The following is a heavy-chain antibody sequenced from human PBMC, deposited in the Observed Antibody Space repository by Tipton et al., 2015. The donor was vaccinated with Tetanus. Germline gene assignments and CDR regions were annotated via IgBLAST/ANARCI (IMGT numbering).Heavy chain of an antibody. Sequence: SLRLSCVGSGFTFGHHALHWVRQAPGKGLEWVAVISFDGAEHYYADSVKGRLTLSRDNSQNTLFLQMNSLKLEDTAVYYCAREDGGPTLDYFDSWGQGTLVTVSS. D-gene: IGHD3-16*01. CDR1: GFTFGHHA. V-gene: IGHV3-30*01. J-gene: IGHJ4*02. CDR3: AREDGGPTLDYFDS. CDR2: ISFDGAEH.